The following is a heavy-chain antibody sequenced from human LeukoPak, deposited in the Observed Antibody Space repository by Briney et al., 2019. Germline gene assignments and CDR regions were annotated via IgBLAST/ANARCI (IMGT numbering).Heavy chain of an antibody. CDR2: MYHSGST. V-gene: IGHV4-4*02. D-gene: IGHD2-15*01. Sequence: PSGTLSLTCTVSGDSISSSNWWSWVRQPPGKGLEWIVSMYHSGSTYYNPSLKSRVTISLDTSKNQFSLKLSSVTAADTAVYYCARTTEGYCRGRSCYSYYYYMDVWGKGTTVTVSS. CDR1: GDSISSSNW. CDR3: ARTTEGYCRGRSCYSYYYYMDV. J-gene: IGHJ6*03.